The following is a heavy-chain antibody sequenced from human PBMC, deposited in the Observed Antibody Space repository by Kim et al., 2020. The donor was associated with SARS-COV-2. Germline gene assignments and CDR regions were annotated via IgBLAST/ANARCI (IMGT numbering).Heavy chain of an antibody. CDR2: IRSKANSYAT. CDR3: TKRAMEGRLFMDV. Sequence: GGSLRLSCAASGFTFSGSAMHWVRQASGKGLEWVGRIRSKANSYATAYAASVKGRFTISRDDSKNTAYLQMNSLKTEDTAVYYCTKRAMEGRLFMDVWGQGATGPVSS. D-gene: IGHD3-10*01. J-gene: IGHJ6*02. V-gene: IGHV3-73*01. CDR1: GFTFSGSA.